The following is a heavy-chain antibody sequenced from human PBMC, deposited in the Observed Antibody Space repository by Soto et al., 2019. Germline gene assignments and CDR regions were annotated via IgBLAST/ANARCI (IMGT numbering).Heavy chain of an antibody. CDR2: IYSSGST. V-gene: IGHV3-66*01. D-gene: IGHD3-10*01. Sequence: VGSLRLPCASSGFTVSSNYMSWVRQAPGRGLEWVSVIYSSGSTYYADSVKGRFTSSRDSSKNALYLQMNSLRVDDTAVYYCEKDGSTRPTAHWGQGTLVT. CDR3: EKDGSTRPTAH. CDR1: GFTVSSNY. J-gene: IGHJ4*02.